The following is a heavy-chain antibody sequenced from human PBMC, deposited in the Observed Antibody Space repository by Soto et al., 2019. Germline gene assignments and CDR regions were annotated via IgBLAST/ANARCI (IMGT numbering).Heavy chain of an antibody. Sequence: ASVKVSCKASGYTFTSYGISWVRRAPGQGLEWMGWISAYNGNTNYAQKLQGRVTMTTDTSTSTAYMELRSLRSDDTAVYYCARWRYCSGGSCSISDSWGQGTLVTVSS. V-gene: IGHV1-18*04. CDR3: ARWRYCSGGSCSISDS. J-gene: IGHJ4*02. D-gene: IGHD2-15*01. CDR2: ISAYNGNT. CDR1: GYTFTSYG.